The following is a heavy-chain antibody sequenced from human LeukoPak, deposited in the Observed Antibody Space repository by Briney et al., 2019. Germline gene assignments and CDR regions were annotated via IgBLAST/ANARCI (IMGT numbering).Heavy chain of an antibody. CDR2: IYTSGST. D-gene: IGHD6-13*01. V-gene: IGHV4-4*07. Sequence: SETLSLTCTVSGGSISSYYWSWIRQPAGKGLEWIGRIYTSGSTNYNPSPKSRVTISVDKSKNQFSLKLSSVTAADTAVYYCARLGGSSSWYVGYYYMDVWGKGTTVTVSS. J-gene: IGHJ6*03. CDR3: ARLGGSSSWYVGYYYMDV. CDR1: GGSISSYY.